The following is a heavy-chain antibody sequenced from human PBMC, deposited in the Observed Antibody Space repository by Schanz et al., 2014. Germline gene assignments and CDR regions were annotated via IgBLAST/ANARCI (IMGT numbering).Heavy chain of an antibody. V-gene: IGHV1-46*01. D-gene: IGHD5-12*01. CDR1: GYTFTSYS. CDR3: ARAAYGGYTSTPLRY. Sequence: QVQVIQSGPEVKKPGASVKVSCKASGYTFTSYSMNWVRQAPGQGLEWMGIINPTGGSTSYAQRFQGRVTVTRDTSTSTVYMELSSLRSEDTAVYYCARAAYGGYTSTPLRYWGQGTLVTVSS. CDR2: INPTGGST. J-gene: IGHJ4*02.